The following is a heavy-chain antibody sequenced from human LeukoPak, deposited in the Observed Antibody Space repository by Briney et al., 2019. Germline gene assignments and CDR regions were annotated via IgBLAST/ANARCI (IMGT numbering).Heavy chain of an antibody. D-gene: IGHD2-15*01. CDR3: ARGRGDCSGGSCPFTTYMDV. J-gene: IGHJ6*03. Sequence: GGSLRLSCAASGFTFSDHYMSWIRQAPGKGLECVSYISSGGSTTYYTDSVKGRFTISRDNGKNALYLQMNSLRAEDTAVYYCARGRGDCSGGSCPFTTYMDVWGKGTTVTVSS. CDR1: GFTFSDHY. CDR2: ISSGGSTT. V-gene: IGHV3-11*01.